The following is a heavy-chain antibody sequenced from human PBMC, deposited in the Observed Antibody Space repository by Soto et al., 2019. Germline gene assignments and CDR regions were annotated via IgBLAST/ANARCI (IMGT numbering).Heavy chain of an antibody. CDR3: ARRSSSWYFDY. J-gene: IGHJ4*02. CDR1: GFTFSSYA. Sequence: EVQLLESGGGLVQPGGSLRLSCAASGFTFSSYAMNWVRQAPGKGLEWVSVISGSDGSTYYADSVKGRFTISRDNSKNTLNVQINIRRDEDTAVYYCARRSSSWYFDYWGQGTLVTVSS. V-gene: IGHV3-23*01. CDR2: ISGSDGST. D-gene: IGHD6-13*01.